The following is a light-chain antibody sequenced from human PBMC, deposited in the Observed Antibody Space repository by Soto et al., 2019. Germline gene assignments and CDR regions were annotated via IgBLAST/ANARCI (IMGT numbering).Light chain of an antibody. CDR3: SSYTSSSTWV. V-gene: IGLV2-14*01. Sequence: QSVLTQPASVSGSPGQSITISCTGTSSDVGGYNYVSWYQQHPGKAPKLMIYDVSNRPSGVSNRFSGSKSGNTASLTISGLQAEDEADYYCSSYTSSSTWVFGGGPKVTGL. J-gene: IGLJ3*02. CDR1: SSDVGGYNY. CDR2: DVS.